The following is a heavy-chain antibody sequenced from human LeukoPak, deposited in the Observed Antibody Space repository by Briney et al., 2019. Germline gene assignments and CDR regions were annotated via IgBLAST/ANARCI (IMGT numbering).Heavy chain of an antibody. CDR1: GSRFTSYW. J-gene: IGHJ3*02. CDR3: ARRSFGGVIVAFDAFDI. V-gene: IGHV5-51*01. D-gene: IGHD3-16*02. Sequence: GESLKISCKGSGSRFTSYWIGWVRQMPGKGLEWMGIIYPGDSDTRYSPSFQGQVTISADKSISTAYLQWSSLKASDTAMYYCARRSFGGVIVAFDAFDIWGQGTMVTVSS. CDR2: IYPGDSDT.